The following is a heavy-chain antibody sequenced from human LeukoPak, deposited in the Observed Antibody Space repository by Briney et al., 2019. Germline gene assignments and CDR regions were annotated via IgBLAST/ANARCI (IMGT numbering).Heavy chain of an antibody. J-gene: IGHJ4*02. V-gene: IGHV4-34*01. D-gene: IGHD3-10*01. CDR2: INHSGST. Sequence: SETLSLTCAVYGGSFSGYYWSWIRQPPGKGLEWIGEINHSGSTNYNPSLKSRVTISVDTSKNQFSLKPSSVTAADTAVYYCARGRILWFGELLDYWGQGNLVTVSS. CDR1: GGSFSGYY. CDR3: ARGRILWFGELLDY.